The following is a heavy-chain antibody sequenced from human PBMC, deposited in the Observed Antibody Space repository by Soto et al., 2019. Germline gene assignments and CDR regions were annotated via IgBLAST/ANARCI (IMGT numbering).Heavy chain of an antibody. J-gene: IGHJ5*02. V-gene: IGHV3-7*01. CDR1: GFTFSSYW. CDR2: IKQDGSEK. Sequence: GGSLRLSCAASGFTFSSYWMSWVRQAPGKGLEWVANIKQDGSEKYYVDCVKGRFTISRDNAKNSLYLQMNSLRAEDTAVYYCARVVAAQWFDPWGQGTLVTVSS. D-gene: IGHD2-15*01. CDR3: ARVVAAQWFDP.